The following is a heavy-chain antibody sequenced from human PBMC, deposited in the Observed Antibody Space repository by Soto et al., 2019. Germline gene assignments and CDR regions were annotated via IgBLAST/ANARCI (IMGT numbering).Heavy chain of an antibody. CDR2: FYRSGST. V-gene: IGHV3-53*05. CDR3: GKNLGLNDLLNTYYYGMDV. CDR1: GFSVSDSS. J-gene: IGHJ6*02. D-gene: IGHD1-1*01. Sequence: EVQLVETGGGLIQPGGSLRLSCEVSGFSVSDSSMSWVRQAPGKGLEWVSVFYRSGSTDYADSVKGRGTVSRDTFKNKLFSQNDKLTIEDTAVDFLGKNLGLNDLLNTYYYGMDVWGQGTTVTVS.